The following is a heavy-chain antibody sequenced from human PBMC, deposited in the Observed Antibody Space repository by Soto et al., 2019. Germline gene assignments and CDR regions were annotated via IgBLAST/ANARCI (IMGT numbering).Heavy chain of an antibody. CDR2: IWYDGSNK. V-gene: IGHV3-33*01. CDR1: GFTFSSYG. Sequence: QVQLVESGGGVVQPGRSLRLSCAASGFTFSSYGRQWVRQAPGKGLERVEVIWYDGSNKYYSDYVKGRFTFSRDNSKNTLYQQMNSLRADDTAVYYCARDPVSDSSSWFFDYWAQGPLVTVSS. J-gene: IGHJ4*02. D-gene: IGHD6-13*01. CDR3: ARDPVSDSSSWFFDY.